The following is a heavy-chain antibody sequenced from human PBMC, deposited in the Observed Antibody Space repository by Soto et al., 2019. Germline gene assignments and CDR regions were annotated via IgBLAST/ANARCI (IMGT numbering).Heavy chain of an antibody. CDR1: GFIFSSNA. CDR3: AKRHYYRSGNFALGK. CDR2: ISGDGYSA. D-gene: IGHD3-10*01. J-gene: IGHJ4*03. V-gene: IGHV3-23*01. Sequence: PGGSLRLSCGGSGFIFSSNAMSWVRQAPGKGLEWVSSISGDGYSADYADSVKGRFTVSRHNSKSTLYLQMNSLRAEDTAVYYCAKRHYYRSGNFALGKWGQGTLVTLSS.